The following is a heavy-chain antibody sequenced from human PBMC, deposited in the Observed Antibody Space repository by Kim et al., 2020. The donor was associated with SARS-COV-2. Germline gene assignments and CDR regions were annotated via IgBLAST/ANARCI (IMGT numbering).Heavy chain of an antibody. D-gene: IGHD2-15*01. CDR1: GGSITAGGYY. J-gene: IGHJ5*02. CDR2: IYYSGTT. Sequence: SETLSLTCTVSGGSITAGGYYWTWLRQRPGKGLEYIGYIYYSGTTYYNPSLRSRLALSVDTSKNQFSLTLSSVTPADTAVYYCAGELSYSFDPWGQGTLV. V-gene: IGHV4-31*03. CDR3: AGELSYSFDP.